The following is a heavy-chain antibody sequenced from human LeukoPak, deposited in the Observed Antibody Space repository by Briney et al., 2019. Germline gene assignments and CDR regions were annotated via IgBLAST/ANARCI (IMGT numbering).Heavy chain of an antibody. CDR2: INEDGSGR. J-gene: IGHJ4*02. CDR1: GLTFSSYW. CDR3: ARDLKYQLHY. D-gene: IGHD2-2*01. V-gene: IGHV3-7*01. Sequence: GGSLRLSCAASGLTFSSYWMSWVRQAPGKGLEWVANINEDGSGRYYLDSVKGRFSISRDNAKMSLYLHLNGLRAEDTALYYCARDLKYQLHYWGQGTLVTVSS.